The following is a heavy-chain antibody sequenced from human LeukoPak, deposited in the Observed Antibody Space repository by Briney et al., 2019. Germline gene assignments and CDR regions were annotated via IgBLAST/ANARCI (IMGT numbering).Heavy chain of an antibody. Sequence: PSQTLSLTCTVSGGSISSGSYYWSWIRQPAGKGLEWIGRIYTSGSTNYNPSLKSRVTISVDTSKNQFSLKLSSVTAADTAVYYCARRLYSSSWYWFDPWGQGTLVTVSS. D-gene: IGHD6-13*01. J-gene: IGHJ5*02. V-gene: IGHV4-61*02. CDR2: IYTSGST. CDR3: ARRLYSSSWYWFDP. CDR1: GGSISSGSYY.